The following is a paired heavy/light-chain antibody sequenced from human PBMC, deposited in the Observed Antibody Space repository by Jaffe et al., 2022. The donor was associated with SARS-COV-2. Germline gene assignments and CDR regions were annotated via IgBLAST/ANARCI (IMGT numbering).Light chain of an antibody. CDR2: WAS. V-gene: IGKV4-1*01. J-gene: IGKJ4*01. CDR1: QSVLYSSNNKNY. CDR3: QQYYSIPLT. Sequence: DIVMTQSPDSLAVSLGERATINCKSSQSVLYSSNNKNYLAWYQQKPGQPPKLLFYWASTRESGVPDRFSGSGSGTDFTLTISSLQAEDVAVYYCQQYYSIPLTFGGGTKVEIK.
Heavy chain of an antibody. CDR3: AKGVGIATRLESTYNWFAP. CDR2: ISWHSGYI. Sequence: EVQLVESGGGLVEPGRSLRLSCAASGFTFDDYAMHWVRQAPGKGLEWVSSISWHSGYIAYADSVKGRFTISRDNAKNSLYLQMNSLRTEDSALYYCAKGVGIATRLESTYNWFAPWGHGTLVVVSS. D-gene: IGHD6-6*01. J-gene: IGHJ5*02. CDR1: GFTFDDYA. V-gene: IGHV3-9*01.